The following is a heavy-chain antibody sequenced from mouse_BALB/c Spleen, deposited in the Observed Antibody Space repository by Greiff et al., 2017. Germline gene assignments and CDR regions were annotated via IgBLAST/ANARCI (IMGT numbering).Heavy chain of an antibody. CDR3: ARGAGYYERALDY. CDR2: IDPYNGGT. Sequence: VQLKQSGPELVKPGASVKVSCKASGYAFTSYNMYWVKQSHGKSLEWIGYIDPYNGGTSYNQKFKGKATLTVDKSSSTAYMHLNSLTSEDSAVYYCARGAGYYERALDYWGQGTSVTVSS. CDR1: GYAFTSYN. J-gene: IGHJ4*01. D-gene: IGHD2-3*01. V-gene: IGHV1S135*01.